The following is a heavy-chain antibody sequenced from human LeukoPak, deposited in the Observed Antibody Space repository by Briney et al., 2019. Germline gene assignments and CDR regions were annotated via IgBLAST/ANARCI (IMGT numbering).Heavy chain of an antibody. CDR2: FNSDVGST. J-gene: IGHJ6*02. V-gene: IGHV3-74*01. Sequence: GGSLRLSCVASGFTLSNYWMHWVRQAPGKGLVWVSRFNSDVGSTSYADSVKGRFTISRDNAKNTLYLQMNSLRVEDSAVYYCARDYYYYGSRVYGMDVWGQGTTVTVSS. CDR1: GFTLSNYW. CDR3: ARDYYYYGSRVYGMDV. D-gene: IGHD3-10*01.